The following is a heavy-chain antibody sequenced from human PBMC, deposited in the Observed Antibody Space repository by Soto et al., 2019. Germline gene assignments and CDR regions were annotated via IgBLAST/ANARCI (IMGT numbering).Heavy chain of an antibody. CDR3: ARRYGGNFDY. CDR2: IYYSGST. V-gene: IGHV4-59*01. CDR1: GGSISSYY. D-gene: IGHD1-26*01. J-gene: IGHJ4*02. Sequence: PSETRSRTGTVSGGSISSYYWSWIRQPPGKGLEWIGYIYYSGSTNYNPSLKSRVTISVDTSKNQFSLKLSSVTAADTAVYYCARRYGGNFDYWGQGTLVTVSS.